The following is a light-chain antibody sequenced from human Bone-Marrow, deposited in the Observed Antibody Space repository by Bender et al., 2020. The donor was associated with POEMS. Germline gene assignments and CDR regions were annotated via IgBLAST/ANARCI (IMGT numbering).Light chain of an antibody. CDR1: SSNIGAHA. CDR2: SSH. CDR3: AVWDDSLNGWV. Sequence: QSVLTQPPSASGTPGQRVTISCSGGSSNIGAHAVNWYQHLPGTAPKLLIYSSHRRPSEVPDRFSGSRSGTSASLAISGLQSEDKADYYCAVWDDSLNGWVFGGGTKLTVL. V-gene: IGLV1-44*01. J-gene: IGLJ3*02.